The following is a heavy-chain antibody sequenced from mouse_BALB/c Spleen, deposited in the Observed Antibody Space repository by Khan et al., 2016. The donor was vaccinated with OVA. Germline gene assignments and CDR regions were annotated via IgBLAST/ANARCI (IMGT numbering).Heavy chain of an antibody. CDR2: INPDSSTI. J-gene: IGHJ4*01. CDR1: GFDFSRYW. D-gene: IGHD1-3*01. Sequence: EVKLLESGGGLVQPGGSLKLSCAASGFDFSRYWMSWVRQAPGKGLEWIGEINPDSSTINYTPSLKDKFVISRDNAKNTLYLQMIKVRSEDTALYYCVRQLSDAMDCWGQGTSVTVSS. CDR3: VRQLSDAMDC. V-gene: IGHV4-1*02.